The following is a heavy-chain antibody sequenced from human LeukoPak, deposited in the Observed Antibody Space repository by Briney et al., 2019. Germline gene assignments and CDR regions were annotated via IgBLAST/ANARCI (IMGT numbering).Heavy chain of an antibody. V-gene: IGHV3-11*01. Sequence: GGSLRLSCAASGFTFSDYYMSWLRQAPGKGLEWVSYISSSGSTIYYADSVKGRFTISRDNAKNSLYLQMNSLRAEDTAVYYCARDDYKVGASGSYGMDVWGQGTTVTVSS. J-gene: IGHJ6*02. CDR1: GFTFSDYY. D-gene: IGHD4-11*01. CDR2: ISSSGSTI. CDR3: ARDDYKVGASGSYGMDV.